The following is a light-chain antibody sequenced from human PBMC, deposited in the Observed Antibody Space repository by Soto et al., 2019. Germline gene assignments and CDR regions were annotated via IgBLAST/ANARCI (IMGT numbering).Light chain of an antibody. CDR2: DVT. CDR1: SSDVGGYNR. J-gene: IGLJ1*01. Sequence: QSVLTQPASVSGSPGQSITISCTGTSSDVGGYNRVSWYQQHPGKAPKLMIYDVTIRPSGVSNRFSGSKSGNTASLTISGLQVEDEAEYYCSSYTTSSTLEGVFGTGTKLTVL. CDR3: SSYTTSSTLEGV. V-gene: IGLV2-14*01.